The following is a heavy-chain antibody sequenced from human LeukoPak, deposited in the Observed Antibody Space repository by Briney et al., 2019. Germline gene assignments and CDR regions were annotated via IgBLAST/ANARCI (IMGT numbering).Heavy chain of an antibody. CDR3: AGGVRGVNNWFDP. Sequence: GASVKVSCKASGYTFTGYYMHWVRQAPGQGLEWMGRINPNSGGTNYAQKFQGRVTMTRDTSISTAYMELSRLRSDDTAVYYCAGGVRGVNNWFDPWGQGTLVTVSS. D-gene: IGHD3-10*01. J-gene: IGHJ5*02. CDR2: INPNSGGT. V-gene: IGHV1-2*06. CDR1: GYTFTGYY.